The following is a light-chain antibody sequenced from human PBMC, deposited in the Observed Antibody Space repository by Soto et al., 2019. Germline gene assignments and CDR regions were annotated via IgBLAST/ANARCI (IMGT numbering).Light chain of an antibody. CDR2: DAS. CDR1: QDISNH. J-gene: IGKJ4*01. Sequence: IQMTQSPSSRSASVGDRVAITCQATQDISNHLNWYQQKPGKAPNLLIYDASNLEMGVPSRFSGSGSGTDFTLTIRGLQPEDLATYYCQQFNNIPLTFGGGTKVDIK. CDR3: QQFNNIPLT. V-gene: IGKV1-33*01.